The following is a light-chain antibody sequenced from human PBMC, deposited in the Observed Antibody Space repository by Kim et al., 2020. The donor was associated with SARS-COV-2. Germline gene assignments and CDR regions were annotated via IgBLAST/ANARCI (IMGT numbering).Light chain of an antibody. CDR1: QSISDW. CDR3: HHYNTYST. Sequence: DIQLTQSPSLLSASVGDRATITCWASQSISDWLAWYQQKPGRAPNLLIYKTSNLQSGVPSRFGGSGSGTEFTLTISSLQPDDFATYFCHHYNTYSTFGQGTKVDIK. V-gene: IGKV1-5*03. CDR2: KTS. J-gene: IGKJ1*01.